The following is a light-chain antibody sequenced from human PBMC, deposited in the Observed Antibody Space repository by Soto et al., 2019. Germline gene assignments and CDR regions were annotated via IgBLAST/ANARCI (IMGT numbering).Light chain of an antibody. CDR2: DAS. J-gene: IGKJ1*01. V-gene: IGKV3-20*01. Sequence: DSVLTQSPCTLSLSTGERATLSCPASQSVSSSYLAWYQQKPGQAPRLLIYDASSRATGIPDRFSGSGSGTDFTLTISRLEPEDFAVYYCQHYGASPWTFGQGTKVDI. CDR3: QHYGASPWT. CDR1: QSVSSSY.